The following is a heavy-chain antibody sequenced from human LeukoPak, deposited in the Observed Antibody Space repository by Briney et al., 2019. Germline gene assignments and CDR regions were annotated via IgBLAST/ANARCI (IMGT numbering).Heavy chain of an antibody. V-gene: IGHV3-48*02. CDR1: GFTFSSYS. Sequence: PGGSLRLSCAASGFTFSSYSMNWVRQAPGKGLEWVSYISSSSSTIYYADSVKGRFTISRDNAKNSLYLQMNSLRDEDTAVYYCAREAGAYYYDSSGYPDYWGQGTLVTVSS. CDR3: AREAGAYYYDSSGYPDY. CDR2: ISSSSSTI. J-gene: IGHJ4*02. D-gene: IGHD3-22*01.